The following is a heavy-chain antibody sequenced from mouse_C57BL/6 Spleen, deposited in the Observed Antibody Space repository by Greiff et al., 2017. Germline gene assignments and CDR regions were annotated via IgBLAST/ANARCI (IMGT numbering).Heavy chain of an antibody. CDR2: IDPETGGT. V-gene: IGHV1-15*01. Sequence: VQLQQSGAELVRPGASVTLSCKASGYTFTDYEMHWVKQTPVHGLEWIGAIDPETGGTAYNQKFKGKAILTADKSSSTAYMELRSLTSEDSAVYYCTRSGYYGNSYYFDYWGQGTTLTVSS. J-gene: IGHJ2*01. CDR3: TRSGYYGNSYYFDY. CDR1: GYTFTDYE. D-gene: IGHD2-1*01.